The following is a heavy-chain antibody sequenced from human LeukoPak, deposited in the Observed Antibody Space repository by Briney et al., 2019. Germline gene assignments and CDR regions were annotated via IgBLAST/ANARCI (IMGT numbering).Heavy chain of an antibody. CDR2: IKQDGSEK. J-gene: IGHJ6*03. CDR3: ARYDSSGYYLLGYYYYMDV. D-gene: IGHD3-22*01. Sequence: GGSLRLSCAASGFTFSNYWMSWVRQAPGKGLEWVANIKQDGSEKYYVDSVKGRFTVSRDNAKNSLYLQMNSLRAEDTAVYYCARYDSSGYYLLGYYYYMDVWGKGTTVTVSS. CDR1: GFTFSNYW. V-gene: IGHV3-7*01.